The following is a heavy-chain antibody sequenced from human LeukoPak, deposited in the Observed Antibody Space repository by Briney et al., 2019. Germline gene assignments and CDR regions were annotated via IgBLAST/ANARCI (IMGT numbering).Heavy chain of an antibody. Sequence: GESLKISCKGSGYSFTSYWIGWVRQMPGKGLEWMGIIYPGDSETRYSPSFQGQVTISADKSISTAYLQWSSLKASDTAMYNCARHLSGSYYPMDVWGQGTTVTVSS. CDR2: IYPGDSET. CDR3: ARHLSGSYYPMDV. V-gene: IGHV5-51*01. J-gene: IGHJ6*02. D-gene: IGHD1-26*01. CDR1: GYSFTSYW.